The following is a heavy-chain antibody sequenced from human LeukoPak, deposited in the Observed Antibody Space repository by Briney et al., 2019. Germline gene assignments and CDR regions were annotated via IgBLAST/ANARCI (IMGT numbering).Heavy chain of an antibody. D-gene: IGHD4-11*01. CDR1: GGSLSSYY. V-gene: IGHV4-4*07. CDR2: IYTSGST. Sequence: SETLSLTCTVSGGSLSSYYWSWIRQPAGKGLEWIGRIYTSGSTNYNPSLKSRVTMSVDTSKNQFSLKLSSVTAADTAVYYCARDPLSDYSNYVGSDYWGQGTLVTVSS. J-gene: IGHJ4*02. CDR3: ARDPLSDYSNYVGSDY.